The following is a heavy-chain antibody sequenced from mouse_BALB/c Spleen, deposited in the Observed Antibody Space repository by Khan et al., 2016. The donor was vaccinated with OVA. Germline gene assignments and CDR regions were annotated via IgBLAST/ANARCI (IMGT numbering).Heavy chain of an antibody. D-gene: IGHD1-1*02. CDR3: ARGRYVNWYFDV. CDR2: IYPGDGDT. J-gene: IGHJ1*01. CDR1: GYSFTSYW. Sequence: QVRLQQSGAELARPGASVKLSCKASGYSFTSYWMQWVKQRPGQGLEWIGAIYPGDGDTRYTQKFKGKATLTADNSSSTAYMQLSSLASEDSAIYYCARGRYVNWYFDVWGAGTTVTVSS. V-gene: IGHV1-87*01.